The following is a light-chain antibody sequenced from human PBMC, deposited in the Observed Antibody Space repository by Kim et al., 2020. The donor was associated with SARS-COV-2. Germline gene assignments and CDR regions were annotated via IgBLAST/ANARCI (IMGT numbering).Light chain of an antibody. J-gene: IGLJ2*01. CDR1: NIASNS. Sequence: APGKAARITCGGNNIASNSVHWYQQKPGQAPVLVIYYDSDRPSGIPERFSGSNSGNTATLTISRVEAGDDADYYCQVWDSSSDPAVFGGGTQLTVL. CDR3: QVWDSSSDPAV. V-gene: IGLV3-21*04. CDR2: YDS.